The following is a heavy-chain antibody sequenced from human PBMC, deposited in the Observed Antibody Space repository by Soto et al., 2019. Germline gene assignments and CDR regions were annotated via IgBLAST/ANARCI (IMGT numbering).Heavy chain of an antibody. CDR1: GGSVSSGSYY. Sequence: PSDTLSLTCTISGGSVSSGSYYWSWIRQPPGKGLEWIGYIYYSGSTNYNPSLKSRVTISVDTSKNQFSLKLSSVTAADTAVYYCAREGIAVAGTMVYWGQGTLVTVSS. J-gene: IGHJ4*02. CDR3: AREGIAVAGTMVY. CDR2: IYYSGST. D-gene: IGHD6-19*01. V-gene: IGHV4-61*01.